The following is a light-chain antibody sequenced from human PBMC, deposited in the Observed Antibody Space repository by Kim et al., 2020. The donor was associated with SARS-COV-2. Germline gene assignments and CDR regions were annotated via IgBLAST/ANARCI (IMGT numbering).Light chain of an antibody. CDR2: DAS. J-gene: IGKJ4*01. V-gene: IGKV1D-13*01. Sequence: GDRVTITCRASQGISSASAWYQQKPGKAPKLLIYDASRLESGVPSRLSGSGSGTDFTLTTSSLQPEDIATDYCQQFNNSPITFGGGTKA. CDR3: QQFNNSPIT. CDR1: QGISSA.